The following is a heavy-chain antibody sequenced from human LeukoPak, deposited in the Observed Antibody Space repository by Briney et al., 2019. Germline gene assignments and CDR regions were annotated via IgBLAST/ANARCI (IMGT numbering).Heavy chain of an antibody. V-gene: IGHV3-7*01. D-gene: IGHD5-12*01. J-gene: IGHJ3*02. CDR3: ARDSGSNALDI. Sequence: TGGSLRLSCAASGFSFSSSWMTWVRQAPGKGLDWVANINSDGSTINYVDSVKGRFTVSRDNAKKSVYLQMDSLRAEDTAVFYCARDSGSNALDIWGQGTRVTVSS. CDR1: GFSFSSSW. CDR2: INSDGSTI.